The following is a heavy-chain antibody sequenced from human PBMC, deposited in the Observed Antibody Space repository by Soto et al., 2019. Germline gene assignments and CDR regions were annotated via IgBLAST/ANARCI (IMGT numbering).Heavy chain of an antibody. Sequence: EVQLLESGGGLVQPGGSLRLSCAASGFTFSIYAMSGVRQAPGKGLERVSAMSGSGGSIYFANSVKGRFTISRDNSKDTMYLQMSSRRAEDTAVYYCAITPNCGDDCRAGTCRCFDLWGRGTLVTVSS. CDR1: GFTFSIYA. D-gene: IGHD2-21*02. J-gene: IGHJ2*01. V-gene: IGHV3-23*01. CDR2: MSGSGGSI. CDR3: AITPNCGDDCRAGTCRCFDL.